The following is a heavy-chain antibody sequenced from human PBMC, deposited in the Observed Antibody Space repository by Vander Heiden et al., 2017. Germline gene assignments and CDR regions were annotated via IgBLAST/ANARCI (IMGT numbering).Heavy chain of an antibody. CDR3: AKVRGVSVVAATGNFDY. Sequence: GSLRLSCAASGFTFSSYAMSWVRQAPGKGLEWVSGISGNGGNTYYADSVKGRFTISRDNSKNTLFLQMNSLRAEDTAVYYCAKVRGVSVVAATGNFDYWGQGTLVTVSS. V-gene: IGHV3-23*01. D-gene: IGHD2-15*01. CDR2: ISGNGGNT. J-gene: IGHJ4*02. CDR1: GFTFSSYA.